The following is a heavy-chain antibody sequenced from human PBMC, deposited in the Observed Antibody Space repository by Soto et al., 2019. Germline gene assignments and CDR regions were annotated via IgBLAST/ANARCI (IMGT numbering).Heavy chain of an antibody. CDR2: IYYSGST. J-gene: IGHJ4*02. CDR1: GGSISTSSDY. Sequence: QLQLQESGPGLVKPSETLSLTCTVSGGSISTSSDYWGWIRQPPGKGLEWIGSIYYSGSTYYNPSLKSRVTISVDTSKNQFSLKLSSVTAADTTVYYCARHVRVRGAMIIGHFDYWGQGTLVTVSS. CDR3: ARHVRVRGAMIIGHFDY. D-gene: IGHD3-10*01. V-gene: IGHV4-39*01.